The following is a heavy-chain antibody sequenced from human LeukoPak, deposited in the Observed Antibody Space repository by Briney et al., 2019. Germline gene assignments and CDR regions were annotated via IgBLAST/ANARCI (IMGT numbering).Heavy chain of an antibody. CDR2: IIPILGIA. CDR3: AKHCSSTSCEGGMDV. J-gene: IGHJ6*02. D-gene: IGHD2-2*01. CDR1: GGTFSSYA. V-gene: IGHV1-69*04. Sequence: GASVKVSCKASGGTFSSYAISWVRQAPGQGLEWMGRIIPILGIANYAQKFQGRVTITADKSTGTAYMELSSLRSEDTAVYYCAKHCSSTSCEGGMDVWGQGTTVTVSS.